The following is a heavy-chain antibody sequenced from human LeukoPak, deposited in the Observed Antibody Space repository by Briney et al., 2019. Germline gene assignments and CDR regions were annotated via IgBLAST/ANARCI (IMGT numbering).Heavy chain of an antibody. Sequence: GGSLRLSCAASGFTFSSYEMNWVRQAPGKGLEWVSYISSSGSTIYYADSVKGRFTISRDNSKNTLYLQMNSLRAEDTAVYYCAKGGIVHPFDIWGQGTMVTVFS. CDR2: ISSSGSTI. J-gene: IGHJ3*02. V-gene: IGHV3-48*03. CDR1: GFTFSSYE. D-gene: IGHD1-26*01. CDR3: AKGGIVHPFDI.